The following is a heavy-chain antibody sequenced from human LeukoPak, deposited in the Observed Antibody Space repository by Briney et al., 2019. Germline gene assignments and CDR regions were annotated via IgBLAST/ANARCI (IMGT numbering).Heavy chain of an antibody. J-gene: IGHJ4*02. CDR3: AKNSDSTGYSSSWSHLDY. CDR1: GFTFSSYD. V-gene: IGHV3-23*01. D-gene: IGHD6-13*01. Sequence: GGSLRLSCAASGFTFSSYDMSWVRQAPGKGLEWVSAISGSGGNKYYADSVRGRFTISRDNSKNTLYLQMNSLRAEDTAVYYCAKNSDSTGYSSSWSHLDYWGQGTLVTVSS. CDR2: ISGSGGNK.